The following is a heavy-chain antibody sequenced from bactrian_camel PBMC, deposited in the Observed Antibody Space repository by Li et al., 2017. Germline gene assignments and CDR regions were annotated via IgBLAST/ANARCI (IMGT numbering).Heavy chain of an antibody. CDR1: GDTYSTYC. V-gene: IGHV3S53*01. D-gene: IGHD4*01. CDR3: AADRFPCTTTDVHSYEY. J-gene: IGHJ4*01. CDR2: VASDHST. Sequence: QLVESGGGSVQPGGSLRLSCVASGDTYSTYCMAWFRQVAGKEREAVAEVASDHSTRYAEFVKGRFTISKDNAESILYLQMNSLKPEDTATYYCAADRFPCTTTDVHSYEYWGRGTQVTVS.